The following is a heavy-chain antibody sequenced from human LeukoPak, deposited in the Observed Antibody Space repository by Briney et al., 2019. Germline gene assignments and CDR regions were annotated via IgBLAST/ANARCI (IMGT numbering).Heavy chain of an antibody. D-gene: IGHD4-17*01. CDR2: ISTGSSYI. CDR3: ARAFGHGDYISDY. J-gene: IGHJ4*02. V-gene: IGHV3-21*01. Sequence: GGSLRLSCAASGFTFSRYNMNWVRQAPGKGLEWVSSISTGSSYIYYADSVKGRFTISRDNAKNSLYLQMNSLRAEDTAVYYCARAFGHGDYISDYWGQGTLVTVSS. CDR1: GFTFSRYN.